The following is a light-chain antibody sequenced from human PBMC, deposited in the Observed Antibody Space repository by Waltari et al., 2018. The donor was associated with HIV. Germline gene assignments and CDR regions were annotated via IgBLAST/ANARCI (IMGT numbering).Light chain of an antibody. CDR1: KNIKNY. CDR3: QNYKRYRVT. J-gene: IGKJ3*01. V-gene: IGKV1-39*01. CDR2: EAS. Sequence: IQMTQSPSSLSASVGDRVFLTCRASKNIKNYLNWYQQKAGRAPKLLLYEASTLQSGVPLRFSGSGAGADFSLTISILQPEDFATYYCQNYKRYRVTFGPGTKVDIK.